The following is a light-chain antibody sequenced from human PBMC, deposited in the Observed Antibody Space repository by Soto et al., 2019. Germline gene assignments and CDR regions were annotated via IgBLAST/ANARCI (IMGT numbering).Light chain of an antibody. Sequence: QSVLTHPPSASGTPGQRVTISCSGSSSNIGSNYVYWYQQLPGTAPKLLIYRNNQRPSGVPDRFSGSKSGTSASLAISGLRSEDEADYYCAAWDDSLSGAVFGGGTQLTVL. CDR2: RNN. J-gene: IGLJ7*01. V-gene: IGLV1-47*01. CDR3: AAWDDSLSGAV. CDR1: SSNIGSNY.